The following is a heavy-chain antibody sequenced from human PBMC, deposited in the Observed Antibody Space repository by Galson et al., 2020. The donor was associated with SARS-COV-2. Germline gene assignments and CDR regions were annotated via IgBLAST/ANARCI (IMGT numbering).Heavy chain of an antibody. J-gene: IGHJ4*02. D-gene: IGHD4-17*01. V-gene: IGHV3-72*01. CDR3: ARDNTVYGRDS. Sequence: GESLKISCAASGFTFSDHFIDWVRQAPGKGLEWIGRVRNEASSYSTEYAASVRGRFTLSRDDSKNSLYLQMNSLKTEDTAVYYCARDNTVYGRDSWGKGTLVTVSS. CDR2: VRNEASSYST. CDR1: GFTFSDHF.